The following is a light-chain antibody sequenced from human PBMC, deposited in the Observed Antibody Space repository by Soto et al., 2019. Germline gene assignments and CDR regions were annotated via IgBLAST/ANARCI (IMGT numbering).Light chain of an antibody. CDR1: QSVSSS. CDR3: QQRSNWPRT. CDR2: DAS. J-gene: IGKJ1*01. Sequence: EIVLTQSPHTLSLSPGERATLSCRASQSVSSSLAWFQQRPGQAPRLLIYDASNRATGIPARFSGSGSGTDFTLTISSLEPEDFAVYYCQQRSNWPRTFGQGTKVDIK. V-gene: IGKV3-11*01.